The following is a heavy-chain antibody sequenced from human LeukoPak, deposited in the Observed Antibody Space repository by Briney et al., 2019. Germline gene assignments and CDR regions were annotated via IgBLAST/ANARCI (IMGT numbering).Heavy chain of an antibody. Sequence: ASVKVSCKASGYTFTGYYMHWVRQAPGKGLEWMGGFDPEDGETIYAQKFQGRVTMTEDTSTDTAYMELSSLRSEDTAVYYCATAVTAYYYYGMDVWGQGTTVTVSS. CDR2: FDPEDGET. D-gene: IGHD2-21*02. J-gene: IGHJ6*02. CDR1: GYTFTGYY. V-gene: IGHV1-24*01. CDR3: ATAVTAYYYYGMDV.